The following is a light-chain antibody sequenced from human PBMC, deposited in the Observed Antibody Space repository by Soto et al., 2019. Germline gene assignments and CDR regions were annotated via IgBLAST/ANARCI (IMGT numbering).Light chain of an antibody. Sequence: EIVLTQSPGTLSLSPGERATLSCRASQTVSSKLAWYQQKPGQAPRLLIYAASARATGVPARFSGSGSGTEFTLTISSLQSEDFAVYYCQQYNNWPTTFGQGTKVDIK. CDR3: QQYNNWPTT. CDR2: AAS. CDR1: QTVSSK. V-gene: IGKV3-15*01. J-gene: IGKJ1*01.